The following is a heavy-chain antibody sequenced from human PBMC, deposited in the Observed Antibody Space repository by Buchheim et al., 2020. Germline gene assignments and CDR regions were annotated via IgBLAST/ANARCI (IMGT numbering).Heavy chain of an antibody. Sequence: QVQLQQWGAGLLKPSETLSLTCTVSGGSFSGYYWSWIRQPPGKGLEWIGEINHSGSTNYNPSLKSRVTISVDTSKNQFSLKLISVTSADTAVYYCAVKFAYCYGMDVWGQGTT. J-gene: IGHJ6*02. CDR3: AVKFAYCYGMDV. CDR1: GGSFSGYY. CDR2: INHSGST. V-gene: IGHV4-34*01.